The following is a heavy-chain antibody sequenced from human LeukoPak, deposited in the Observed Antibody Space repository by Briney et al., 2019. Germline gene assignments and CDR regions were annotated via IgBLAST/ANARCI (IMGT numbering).Heavy chain of an antibody. CDR3: ARDIELST. CDR1: GVMFRDAA. V-gene: IGHV3-23*01. Sequence: GGSLRLSCAASGVMFRDAAMTWVRQAPGKGLEWASLIASSGLNTYYADSVRGRFTISRDNSKNTLPLQMNSLRVEDTAIYYCARDIELSTWGLGTLVTVSS. CDR2: IASSGLNT. J-gene: IGHJ3*01. D-gene: IGHD5-12*01.